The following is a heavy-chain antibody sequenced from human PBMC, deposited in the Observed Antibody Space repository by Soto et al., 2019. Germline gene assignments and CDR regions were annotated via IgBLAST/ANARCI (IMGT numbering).Heavy chain of an antibody. J-gene: IGHJ5*02. CDR3: ARGRSSTSSIRYYWFDP. V-gene: IGHV4-34*01. D-gene: IGHD2-2*01. Sequence: QVQLQQWGAGLLKPSETLSLTCAVYGGSFSGYYWSWIRQPPGKGLEWIGEINHSGSTNYNPSLKSRVTRSVDTSKNQFSLKLSSVTAADTAVYYCARGRSSTSSIRYYWFDPWGQGTLVTVSS. CDR1: GGSFSGYY. CDR2: INHSGST.